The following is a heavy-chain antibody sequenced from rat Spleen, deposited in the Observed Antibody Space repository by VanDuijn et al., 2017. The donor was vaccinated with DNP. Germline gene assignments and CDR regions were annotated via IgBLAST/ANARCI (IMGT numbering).Heavy chain of an antibody. D-gene: IGHD1-4*01. CDR2: ISFDGSAT. V-gene: IGHV5-7*01. CDR1: GFTFSRYD. CDR3: ARQGGPGYNVDY. Sequence: EVRLVESGGGLEQPGKSMKLSCSASGFTFSRYDMAWVRQAPKKGLEWVATISFDGSATYYRDTVTGRFTISRDNAKSILYLQRDSLRSEDTATYYCARQGGPGYNVDYWGQGVMVTVSS. J-gene: IGHJ2*01.